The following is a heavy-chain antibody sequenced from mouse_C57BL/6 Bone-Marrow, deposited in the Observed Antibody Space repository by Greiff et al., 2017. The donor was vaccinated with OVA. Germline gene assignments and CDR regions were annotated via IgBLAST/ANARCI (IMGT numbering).Heavy chain of an antibody. V-gene: IGHV1-50*01. D-gene: IGHD2-3*01. CDR2: IDPSDSYT. CDR3: AREWKDGSWFAY. Sequence: VQLQQPGAELVKPGASVKLSCKASGYTFTSYWMQWVNQRPGQGLEWIGEIDPSDSYTNYNQKFKGKATLTVDTSSSTAYMQLSSLTSEDSAVYYCAREWKDGSWFAYWGQGTLVTVSA. J-gene: IGHJ3*01. CDR1: GYTFTSYW.